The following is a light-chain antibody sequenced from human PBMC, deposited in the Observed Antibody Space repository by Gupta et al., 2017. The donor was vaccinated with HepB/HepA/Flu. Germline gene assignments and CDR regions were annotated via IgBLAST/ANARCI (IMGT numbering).Light chain of an antibody. V-gene: IGKV1-5*03. J-gene: IGKJ1*01. CDR1: QIISDW. CDR3: QHQINSPVT. CDR2: KAS. Sequence: DIQMTQSPSTLSASVGDRVTITCRASQIISDWLAWYQQKPGKAPKLLIYKASTVESGVPSRFSGSGSGTEFTLTISSRQPDDFATYYCQHQINSPVTFGQGTKVEIK.